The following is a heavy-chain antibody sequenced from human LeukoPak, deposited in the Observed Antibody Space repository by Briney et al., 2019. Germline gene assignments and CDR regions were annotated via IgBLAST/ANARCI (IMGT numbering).Heavy chain of an antibody. CDR2: VKQDGSEQ. J-gene: IGHJ6*03. V-gene: IGHV3-7*01. D-gene: IGHD3-10*01. CDR1: GFTFTTYW. CDR3: ARFSGSGYTYYYYMDV. Sequence: GGSLRLSCAASGFTFTTYWMGWVRQAPGKGLEWVANVKQDGSEQYYVDSVKGRFTISRDNAKNSLYLQMNSLRAEDTAVYYCARFSGSGYTYYYYMDVWGKGTTVTVSS.